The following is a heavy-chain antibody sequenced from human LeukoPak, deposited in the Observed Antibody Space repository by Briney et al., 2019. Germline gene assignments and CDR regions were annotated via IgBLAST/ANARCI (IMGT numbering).Heavy chain of an antibody. CDR3: ATVPRTRTIFGVVSPSNWFDP. D-gene: IGHD3-3*01. J-gene: IGHJ5*02. Sequence: PGGSLRLSCAASGFTFSSYWMHWVRQAPGKGLVWVSRINSDGSSTSYADSVKGRFTISRDNAKNTLYLQMNSLRAEDTAVYYCATVPRTRTIFGVVSPSNWFDPWGQGTLVTVSS. V-gene: IGHV3-74*01. CDR1: GFTFSSYW. CDR2: INSDGSST.